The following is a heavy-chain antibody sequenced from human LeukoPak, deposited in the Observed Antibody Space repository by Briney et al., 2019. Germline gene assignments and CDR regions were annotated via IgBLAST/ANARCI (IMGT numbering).Heavy chain of an antibody. CDR1: GFTFSRYW. CDR3: VLDLFSSFAFDI. J-gene: IGHJ3*02. D-gene: IGHD3/OR15-3a*01. Sequence: GGSLRLSCAASGFTFSRYWMHWVRQAPGKGLLWVSRIYSDGSSTYYADSVKGRFTTSRDNAKNALHLQMNSLTAEDTAVYYCVLDLFSSFAFDIWGQGTMVTVSS. CDR2: IYSDGSST. V-gene: IGHV3-74*01.